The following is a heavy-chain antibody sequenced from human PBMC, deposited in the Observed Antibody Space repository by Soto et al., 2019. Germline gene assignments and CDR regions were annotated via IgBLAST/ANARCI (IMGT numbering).Heavy chain of an antibody. CDR3: ARGQGDADY. CDR2: IYYSGST. J-gene: IGHJ4*02. CDR1: GGSISSYY. V-gene: IGHV4-59*01. D-gene: IGHD1-26*01. Sequence: QVQLQESGPGLVKPSETLSLTCTVSGGSISSYYWSWIRQPPGKGLEWIGYIYYSGSTNYNPSLTSRVTISVDTSKNQFSLKLSSVTAADTAVYYCARGQGDADYWGQGTLVTVSS.